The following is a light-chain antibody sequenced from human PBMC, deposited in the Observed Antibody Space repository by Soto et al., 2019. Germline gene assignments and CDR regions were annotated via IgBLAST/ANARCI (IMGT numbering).Light chain of an antibody. Sequence: ENVLTQSPGTLSLSPGERASLSCGASQSVSSYLAWYQQKPGQAPRLVIYGASNRATGIPDRVSGSGSGTDFTLTISRLEPEDFAVYYCRQYGSSPYTFGQGTKLEIK. CDR2: GAS. CDR1: QSVSSY. CDR3: RQYGSSPYT. J-gene: IGKJ2*01. V-gene: IGKV3-20*01.